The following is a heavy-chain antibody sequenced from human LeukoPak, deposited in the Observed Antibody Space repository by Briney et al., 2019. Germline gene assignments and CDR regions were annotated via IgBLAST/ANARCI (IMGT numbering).Heavy chain of an antibody. CDR3: ARDGLKWNYAV. D-gene: IGHD1-7*01. Sequence: PSETLSLTCTVSGGSISSGGYYWSWIRQPPGKGLEWIGYIYHSGSTYYNPSLKSRVTISVDRSKNQLSLKLSSVTAADTAVYYCARDGLKWNYAVWGQGTLVTVSS. V-gene: IGHV4-30-2*01. CDR1: GGSISSGGYY. J-gene: IGHJ4*02. CDR2: IYHSGST.